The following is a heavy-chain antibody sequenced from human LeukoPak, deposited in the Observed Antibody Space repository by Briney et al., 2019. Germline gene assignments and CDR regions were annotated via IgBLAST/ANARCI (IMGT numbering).Heavy chain of an antibody. D-gene: IGHD6-6*01. CDR3: ARIAGSSSWGPIDYYYYMDV. Sequence: GGSLRLSCAASGFTFSSYSMDWVRQAPGKGLEWVSSISSSSSYIYYADSVKGRFTISRDNAKNSLYLQMNSLRAEDTAVYYCARIAGSSSWGPIDYYYYMDVWGKGTTVTVSS. V-gene: IGHV3-21*01. J-gene: IGHJ6*03. CDR2: ISSSSSYI. CDR1: GFTFSSYS.